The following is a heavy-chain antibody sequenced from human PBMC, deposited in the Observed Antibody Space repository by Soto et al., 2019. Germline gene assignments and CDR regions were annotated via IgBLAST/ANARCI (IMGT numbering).Heavy chain of an antibody. CDR3: ARVQASNYYPDY. CDR1: GFTFSSYS. J-gene: IGHJ4*02. CDR2: ISSSSSYI. D-gene: IGHD7-27*01. V-gene: IGHV3-21*01. Sequence: EVQLVESGGGLVKPGGSLRLSCAASGFTFSSYSMNWVRQAPGKGLEWVSSISSSSSYIYYADSVKGRFTISRDNAKNSLYLHMTSLRAEDTAVYYCARVQASNYYPDYWGQGTLVTVSS.